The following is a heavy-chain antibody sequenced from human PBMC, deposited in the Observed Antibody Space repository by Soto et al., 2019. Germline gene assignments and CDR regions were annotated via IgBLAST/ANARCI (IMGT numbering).Heavy chain of an antibody. Sequence: GASVKVSCKASGYSFTTHGISWVRRAPGHELEWMGWISAYNGDTHYVQRFQGRLTMTTDTSTSTAYMELRSLTSDDTAVYYCARDPPFSGILRGTPLMDVWGQGTTVTVSS. CDR2: ISAYNGDT. D-gene: IGHD4-17*01. CDR3: ARDPPFSGILRGTPLMDV. J-gene: IGHJ6*02. V-gene: IGHV1-18*04. CDR1: GYSFTTHG.